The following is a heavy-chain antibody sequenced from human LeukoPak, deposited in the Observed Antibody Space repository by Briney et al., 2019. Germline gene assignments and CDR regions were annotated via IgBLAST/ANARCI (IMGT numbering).Heavy chain of an antibody. V-gene: IGHV4-61*02. J-gene: IGHJ6*03. CDR3: ARSPSIAARSYYYYYYMDV. D-gene: IGHD6-6*01. CDR2: VYTSGST. CDR1: GGSISSGSYY. Sequence: SETLSLTCTVSGGSISSGSYYWSWIRQPAGKGLEWIGRVYTSGSTNYNPSLKSRVTISVDTSKNQFSLKLSSVTAADTAVYYCARSPSIAARSYYYYYYMDVWGKGTTVTVSS.